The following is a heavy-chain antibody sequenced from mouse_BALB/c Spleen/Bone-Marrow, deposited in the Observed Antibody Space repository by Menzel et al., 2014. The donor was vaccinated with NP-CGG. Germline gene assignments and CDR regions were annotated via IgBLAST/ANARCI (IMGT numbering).Heavy chain of an antibody. V-gene: IGHV1-54*03. CDR3: ARSISAATAMDY. Sequence: VKLVESGAELVRPGTSVKVSCKASGYAFTNYLIDWVKQRPGQGLEWIGVINPGSGGTNYNEKFKGKATLTADKSSSIGYMQLSSLTSVDSAVYFCARSISAATAMDYWGQGTSVTVSS. CDR1: GYAFTNYL. D-gene: IGHD1-2*01. J-gene: IGHJ4*01. CDR2: INPGSGGT.